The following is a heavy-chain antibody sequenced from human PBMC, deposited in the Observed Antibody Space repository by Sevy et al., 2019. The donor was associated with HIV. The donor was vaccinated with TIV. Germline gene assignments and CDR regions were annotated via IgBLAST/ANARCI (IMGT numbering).Heavy chain of an antibody. CDR2: IQSKTDGGTT. CDR3: TTDTTKREFDWLLAFDY. D-gene: IGHD3-9*01. CDR1: GFTFSSAW. Sequence: GGSLRLSCAASGFTFSSAWMSWVRQAPGKGLEWVGRIQSKTDGGTTDYAASVKGRFTSFRDDSVNTLYLQMNSLKTDGAAESYCTTDTTKREFDWLLAFDYWGQGTLVTVSS. J-gene: IGHJ4*02. V-gene: IGHV3-15*01.